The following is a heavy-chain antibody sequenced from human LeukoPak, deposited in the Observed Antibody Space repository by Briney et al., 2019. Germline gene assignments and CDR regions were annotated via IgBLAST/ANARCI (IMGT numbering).Heavy chain of an antibody. Sequence: SETLSLTCTVSGGSISSYYWSWIRQTPGKGLEWIGYIYYSGSTNYNPSLKSRVTISVDTSKNQFSLKLSSVTAADTAVYYCARAPPDYVWGSYRLSPYFDYWGQGTLVTVSS. D-gene: IGHD3-16*02. CDR3: ARAPPDYVWGSYRLSPYFDY. CDR2: IYYSGST. V-gene: IGHV4-59*01. J-gene: IGHJ4*02. CDR1: GGSISSYY.